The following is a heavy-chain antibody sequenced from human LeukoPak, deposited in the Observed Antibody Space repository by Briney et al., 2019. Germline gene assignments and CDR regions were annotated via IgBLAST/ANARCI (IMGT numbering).Heavy chain of an antibody. CDR3: AKGGSGIAARRIYYYYYYMDA. V-gene: IGHV3-23*01. Sequence: GGSLRLSCAASGFTFSSYAMSWVRQAPGKGLEWVSAISGSGGSTYYADSVKGRFTISRDNSKNTLYLQMNSLRAEDTAVYYCAKGGSGIAARRIYYYYYYMDAWGKGTTVTVSS. CDR1: GFTFSSYA. CDR2: ISGSGGST. J-gene: IGHJ6*03. D-gene: IGHD6-6*01.